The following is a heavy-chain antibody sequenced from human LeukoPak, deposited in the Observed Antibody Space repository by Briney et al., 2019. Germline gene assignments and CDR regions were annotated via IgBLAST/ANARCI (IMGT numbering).Heavy chain of an antibody. V-gene: IGHV3-11*04. CDR2: ISSSGSTI. D-gene: IGHD1-26*01. J-gene: IGHJ4*02. CDR3: ARVPRSGNHFDY. CDR1: GFTFSDCY. Sequence: PGGSLRLSCAASGFTFSDCYMTWIRHAPRKGLEWGSYISSSGSTIYYAESVKGRFTISRDNAKNSLYLQMNSLRAEDTAVYYCARVPRSGNHFDYWGQGTLVTVSS.